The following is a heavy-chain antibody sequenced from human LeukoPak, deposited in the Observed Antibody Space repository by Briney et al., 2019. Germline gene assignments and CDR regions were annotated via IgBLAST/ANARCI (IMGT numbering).Heavy chain of an antibody. CDR3: ARDLSGVTTFGAYFDY. V-gene: IGHV4-39*02. CDR1: GGSISSSSYY. J-gene: IGHJ4*02. CDR2: IYYSGST. Sequence: PSETLSLTCTVSGGSISSSSYYWGWIRQPPGKGLEWIGSIYYSGSTYYNPSLKSRVTISVGTSKNQFSLKLSSVTAADTAVYYCARDLSGVTTFGAYFDYWGQGTLVTVSS. D-gene: IGHD4-17*01.